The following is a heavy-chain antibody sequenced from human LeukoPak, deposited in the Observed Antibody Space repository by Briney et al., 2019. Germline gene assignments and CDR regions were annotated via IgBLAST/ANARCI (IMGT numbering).Heavy chain of an antibody. D-gene: IGHD2-15*01. Sequence: SETLSLTCTVSGGSISSGGHSWSWIRQPPGKGLEWIGYIYHSGSTYYNPSLKSRVTISVDRSKNQFSLKLSSVTAADTAVYYCAREGYCSGGSCYDWFDPWGQGTLVTVSS. CDR3: AREGYCSGGSCYDWFDP. J-gene: IGHJ5*02. CDR2: IYHSGST. V-gene: IGHV4-30-2*01. CDR1: GGSISSGGHS.